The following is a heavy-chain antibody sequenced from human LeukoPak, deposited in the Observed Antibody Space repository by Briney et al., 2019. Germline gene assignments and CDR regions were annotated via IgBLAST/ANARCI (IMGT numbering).Heavy chain of an antibody. V-gene: IGHV3-43*02. D-gene: IGHD3-10*01. Sequence: GGSLRLSCAASGFTFDDYAMYWVRQAPGKGLEWVSLISGDGGSTYYADSVKGRFTISRDNSKNSLFLQMNSLRTEENALYYSAKDRVGMVRGVSFSFDCWGQGTLVPVSS. CDR2: ISGDGGST. J-gene: IGHJ4*02. CDR3: AKDRVGMVRGVSFSFDC. CDR1: GFTFDDYA.